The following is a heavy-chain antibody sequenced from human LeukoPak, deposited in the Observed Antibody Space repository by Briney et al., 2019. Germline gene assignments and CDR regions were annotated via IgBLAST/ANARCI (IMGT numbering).Heavy chain of an antibody. J-gene: IGHJ4*02. CDR2: IYHSGST. Sequence: PSETLSLTCTVSGYSISSGYYWGWIRQPPGKGLEWIGNIYHSGSTNYNPSLKSRVTISVDKSKNQFSLKLTSVTAADTAMYYCARARYSSSWYYFDYWGQGTLVTVSS. D-gene: IGHD6-13*01. V-gene: IGHV4-38-2*02. CDR1: GYSISSGYY. CDR3: ARARYSSSWYYFDY.